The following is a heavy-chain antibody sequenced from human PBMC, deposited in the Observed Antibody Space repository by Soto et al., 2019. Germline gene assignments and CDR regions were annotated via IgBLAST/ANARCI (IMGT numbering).Heavy chain of an antibody. CDR3: AREPRGGSDIGFDP. J-gene: IGHJ5*02. CDR1: GGSVSSGSYY. Sequence: SETLSLTCTVSGGSVSSGSYYWSWIRQPPGKGLEWIGYIYYSGSTNYNPSLKSRVTISVDTSKNQFSLKLSSVTAADTAVYYCAREPRGGSDIGFDPWGQGTLVTVSS. V-gene: IGHV4-61*01. D-gene: IGHD3-16*01. CDR2: IYYSGST.